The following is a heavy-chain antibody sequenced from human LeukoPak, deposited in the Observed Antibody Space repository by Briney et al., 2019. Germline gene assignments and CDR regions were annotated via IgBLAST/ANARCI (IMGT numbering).Heavy chain of an antibody. V-gene: IGHV3-30*04. CDR3: AAALQYYYGSGSYDY. CDR1: GFTFSSYT. J-gene: IGHJ4*02. Sequence: GGSLRLSCVASGFTFSSYTMHWVRQAPGKGLEWVAVISYDGSNKYYADSVKGRFTISTDNSKNTLYLQMNSLRAEDTAVYYCAAALQYYYGSGSYDYWGQGTLVTVSS. CDR2: ISYDGSNK. D-gene: IGHD3-10*01.